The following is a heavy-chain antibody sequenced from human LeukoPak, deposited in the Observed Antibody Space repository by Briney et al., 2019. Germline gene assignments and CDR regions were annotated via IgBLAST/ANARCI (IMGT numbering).Heavy chain of an antibody. D-gene: IGHD2-15*01. J-gene: IGHJ4*02. V-gene: IGHV1-8*01. CDR2: MNPNSGNT. CDR1: GYTFTSYD. Sequence: ASVKVSCKASGYTFTSYDINWVRQATGQGLEWMGWMNPNSGNTGYAQKFQGRVTMTRNTSISTAYMELSSLRSEDTAVCYCARALGYCSGGSCYPSGSWGQGTLVTVSS. CDR3: ARALGYCSGGSCYPSGS.